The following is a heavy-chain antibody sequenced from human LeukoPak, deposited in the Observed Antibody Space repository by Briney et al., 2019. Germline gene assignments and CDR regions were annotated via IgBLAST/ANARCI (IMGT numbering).Heavy chain of an antibody. D-gene: IGHD5-18*01. Sequence: SETLSLTCAVYGGSFSGYYWSWIRQPAGKGLEWIGRIYTSESTNYNPSLKSRVTISVDTSRNQFSLKLSSVTAADTAVYYCARVGGLWLSPDYWGQGTLVTVSS. V-gene: IGHV4-59*10. CDR1: GGSFSGYY. J-gene: IGHJ4*02. CDR2: IYTSEST. CDR3: ARVGGLWLSPDY.